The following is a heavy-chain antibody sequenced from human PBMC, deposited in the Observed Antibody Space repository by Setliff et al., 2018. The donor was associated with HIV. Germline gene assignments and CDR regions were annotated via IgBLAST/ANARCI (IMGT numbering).Heavy chain of an antibody. CDR1: GGSIGSTTYY. J-gene: IGHJ4*02. V-gene: IGHV4-39*07. CDR3: ARIAWYSESTYGHDLYYFDF. Sequence: SETLSLTCSVSGGSIGSTTYYWGWIRQPPGKGLEWIGCIYYSGDTHYNPSLKSRITISIDTSVNQFSLKLSSVTAADTAVYFCARIAWYSESTYGHDLYYFDFWGQGSLVTVSS. D-gene: IGHD5-18*01. CDR2: IYYSGDT.